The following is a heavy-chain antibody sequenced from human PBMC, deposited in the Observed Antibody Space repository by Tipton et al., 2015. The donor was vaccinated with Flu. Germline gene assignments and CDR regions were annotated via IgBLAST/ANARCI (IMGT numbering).Heavy chain of an antibody. D-gene: IGHD3-10*01. J-gene: IGHJ4*02. CDR1: GGTFDTYS. Sequence: QSGAEVKKPGSSVKVSCKASGGTFDTYSITWVRQAPGQGLEWMGIINFSNGGTIYAQHLQGRVTITGDTSTSTIYMDLSSLRSEDTAVYYCAREGWFEAKHFDYWGQGTLVTVSS. V-gene: IGHV1-46*02. CDR2: INFSNGGT. CDR3: AREGWFEAKHFDY.